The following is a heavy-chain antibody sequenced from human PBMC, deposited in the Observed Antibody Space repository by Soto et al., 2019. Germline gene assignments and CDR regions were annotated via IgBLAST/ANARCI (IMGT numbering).Heavy chain of an antibody. V-gene: IGHV4-39*01. CDR3: ARRYNWIPFDY. D-gene: IGHD1-20*01. CDR2: IYYSGST. CDR1: GGSISSSSYY. Sequence: QLQLQESGPGLVKPSETLSLTCTVSGGSISSSSYYWGWIRQPPGKGLEWIGSIYYSGSTYYNPSLKSRVTISVDTSKNQFSLKLSSVTAADTAVYYCARRYNWIPFDYWGQGTLVTVSS. J-gene: IGHJ4*02.